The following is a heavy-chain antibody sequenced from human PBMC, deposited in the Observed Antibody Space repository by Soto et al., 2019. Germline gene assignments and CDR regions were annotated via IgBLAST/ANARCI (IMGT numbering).Heavy chain of an antibody. CDR3: AREGIAARPHGMDV. V-gene: IGHV4-31*03. Sequence: QVQLQESGPGLVKPSQTLSLTCTVSGGSISSGGYYWSWIRQHPGKVLEWIGYIYYSGSTYYNPSLKSRVTISVDTSKNQFSLKLSSVTAADTAVYYCAREGIAARPHGMDVWGQGTTVTVCS. CDR2: IYYSGST. J-gene: IGHJ6*02. CDR1: GGSISSGGYY. D-gene: IGHD6-6*01.